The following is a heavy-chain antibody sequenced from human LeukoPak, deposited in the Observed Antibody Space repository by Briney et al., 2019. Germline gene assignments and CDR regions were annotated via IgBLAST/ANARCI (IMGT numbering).Heavy chain of an antibody. Sequence: SETLSLTCTVPGGSISSYYWSWIRQPPGKGLEWIGYIYYSGSTNYNPSLKSRVTISVDTSKNQFSLKLSSVTAADTAVYYCARGGSYGSGSYGVDYWGQGTLVTVSS. J-gene: IGHJ4*02. CDR2: IYYSGST. V-gene: IGHV4-59*08. CDR3: ARGGSYGSGSYGVDY. D-gene: IGHD3-10*01. CDR1: GGSISSYY.